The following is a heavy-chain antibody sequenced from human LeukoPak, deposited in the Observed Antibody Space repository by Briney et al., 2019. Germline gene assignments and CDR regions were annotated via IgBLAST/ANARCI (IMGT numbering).Heavy chain of an antibody. CDR3: ARIGGSYPDC. CDR2: IKQDGSEK. Sequence: GGSLRLSCAASGFTFSSYWMSWVRQAPGVGLEWVANIKQDGSEKDYVDSVKGRFTISRDNAKNTLYLQMNSLRAEDTAVYYCARIGGSYPDCWGQGTLVTVSS. D-gene: IGHD1-26*01. CDR1: GFTFSSYW. J-gene: IGHJ4*03. V-gene: IGHV3-7*01.